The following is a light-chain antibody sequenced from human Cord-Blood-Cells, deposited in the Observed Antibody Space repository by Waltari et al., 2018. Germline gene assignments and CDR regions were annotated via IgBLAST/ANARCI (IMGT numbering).Light chain of an antibody. J-gene: IGLJ1*01. V-gene: IGLV1-40*01. CDR2: GNS. Sequence: QSVLTQPPSVSGAPGQRVTIPCPGSSSNIGAGYDFHWTQQLPGTAPKLLIYGNSNRPSGVPDRFSGSKSGTSASLAITGLQAEDEADYYCQSYDSSLSGLYVFGTGTKVTVL. CDR1: SSNIGAGYD. CDR3: QSYDSSLSGLYV.